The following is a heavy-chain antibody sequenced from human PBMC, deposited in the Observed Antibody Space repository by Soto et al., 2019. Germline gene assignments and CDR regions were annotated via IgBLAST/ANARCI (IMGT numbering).Heavy chain of an antibody. CDR2: INPYNANT. CDR3: ARDRVEGIWGDAFDI. CDR1: GYSFTNHG. J-gene: IGHJ3*02. V-gene: IGHV1-18*04. Sequence: GXSVKGSCKTSGYSFTNHGINWVRQAPGQGLEWMGWINPYNANTNYAQKLQGRVTMTTDTSTSTAYMDLRSLTSDDTAVYYCARDRVEGIWGDAFDIWGQGTMVTVSS. D-gene: IGHD3-16*01.